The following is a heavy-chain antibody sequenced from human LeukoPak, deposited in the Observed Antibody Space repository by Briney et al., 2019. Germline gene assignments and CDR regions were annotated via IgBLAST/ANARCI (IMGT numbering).Heavy chain of an antibody. J-gene: IGHJ4*02. CDR3: AKGQRWELPFDY. CDR2: ISGTGGSI. D-gene: IGHD1-26*01. Sequence: PGGSLGLSCAASGFTFSNYAMSWVRQAPGKGLEWVSAISGTGGSIYYADSVKGRFTISRDNSKNTLYLQMNSLRAADTAVYYCAKGQRWELPFDYWGQGTLVTVSS. V-gene: IGHV3-23*01. CDR1: GFTFSNYA.